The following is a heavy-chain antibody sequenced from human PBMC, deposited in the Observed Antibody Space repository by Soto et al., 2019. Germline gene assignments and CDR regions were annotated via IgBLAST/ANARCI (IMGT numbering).Heavy chain of an antibody. J-gene: IGHJ3*02. D-gene: IGHD4-4*01. Sequence: EVQLLESGGGLVQPGGSLRLSCAASGFTFSSYAMSWVRQAPGKGLEWVSGISGSGGSTYYADSVKGRFTISRDNSKNTLYLQMNSLRAEDTAVYYCAKIDGNSDAFDIWGQGTMVTVSS. V-gene: IGHV3-23*01. CDR1: GFTFSSYA. CDR2: ISGSGGST. CDR3: AKIDGNSDAFDI.